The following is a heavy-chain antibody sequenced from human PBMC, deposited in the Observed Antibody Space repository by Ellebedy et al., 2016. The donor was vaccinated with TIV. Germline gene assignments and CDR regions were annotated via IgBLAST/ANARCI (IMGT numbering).Heavy chain of an antibody. D-gene: IGHD3-10*01. CDR3: ARDKVGRYYGSGSYTDH. CDR1: GFTFSSYG. Sequence: GESLKISCAASGFTFSSYGMHWVRQAPGKGLEWVAVISDDGRKDYYSESAKGRFTISRDNSKNTLLLLMNSLRSEDTAMYYCARDKVGRYYGSGSYTDHWGQGTLVVVSS. J-gene: IGHJ4*02. CDR2: ISDDGRKD. V-gene: IGHV3-30*03.